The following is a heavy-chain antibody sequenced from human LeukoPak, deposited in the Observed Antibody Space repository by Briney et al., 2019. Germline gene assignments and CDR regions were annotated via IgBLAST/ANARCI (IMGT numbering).Heavy chain of an antibody. CDR1: GFTFSSYA. V-gene: IGHV3-21*01. CDR2: ISSSSSYI. Sequence: PGGSLRLSCAASGFTFSSYAMSWVRQAPGKGLEWVSSISSSSSYIYYADSVKGRFTISRDNAKNSLYLQMNSLRAEDTAVYYCARAPYSYGPFDYWGQGTLVTVSS. CDR3: ARAPYSYGPFDY. J-gene: IGHJ4*02. D-gene: IGHD5-18*01.